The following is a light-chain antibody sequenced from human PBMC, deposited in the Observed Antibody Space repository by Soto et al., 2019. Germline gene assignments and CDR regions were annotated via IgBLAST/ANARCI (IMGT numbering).Light chain of an antibody. V-gene: IGLV2-14*01. CDR3: SSHTISSALQV. CDR1: SSDVGGYNY. CDR2: EVN. J-gene: IGLJ1*01. Sequence: QSALTQPASVSGSPGQSITISCTGTSSDVGGYNYVSWYQQHPGKVPKLIIYEVNNRPSGVSYRFSGSKSGNTASLTISGLQADDEADYYCSSHTISSALQVFGTGTKLTVL.